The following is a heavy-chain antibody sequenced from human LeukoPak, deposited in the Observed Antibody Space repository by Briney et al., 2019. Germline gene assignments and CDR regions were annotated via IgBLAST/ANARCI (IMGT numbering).Heavy chain of an antibody. CDR1: GYTFTGYY. CDR2: INPNSGGT. V-gene: IGHV1-2*02. CDR3: ARTYSYGYTHLDY. Sequence: ASVKVSCKASGYTFTGYYMHWVRQAPGQGLEWMGWINPNSGGTNYAQKFQGRVTMTRDTSISTAYMERSRLRSDDTAVYYCARTYSYGYTHLDYWGQGTLVTVSS. J-gene: IGHJ4*02. D-gene: IGHD5-18*01.